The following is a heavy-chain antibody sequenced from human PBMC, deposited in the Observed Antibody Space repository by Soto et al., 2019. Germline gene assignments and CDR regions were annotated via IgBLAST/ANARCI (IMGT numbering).Heavy chain of an antibody. J-gene: IGHJ6*02. D-gene: IGHD1-1*01. Sequence: EASVKVSCKASGYTFTSYGISWVRQAPGQGLEWMGWISAYNGNTNYAQELQGRVTMTTDTSTSTAYMELRSLRSDDTAVYYCSRALMPRGNYYCGMDVWGQGTTVTVSS. CDR1: GYTFTSYG. V-gene: IGHV1-18*04. CDR2: ISAYNGNT. CDR3: SRALMPRGNYYCGMDV.